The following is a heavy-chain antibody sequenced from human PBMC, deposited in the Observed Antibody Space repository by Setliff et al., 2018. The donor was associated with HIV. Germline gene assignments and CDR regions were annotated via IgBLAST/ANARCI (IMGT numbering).Heavy chain of an antibody. CDR3: VGHYYDPLTGYYVWFFDV. CDR1: EFTFSVYA. Sequence: PGGSLRLSCAASEFTFSVYAMSWLRQAPGKGLEWVSGIVGGASSTVYADSVKDRFTISRDDSRNTLYLQMNSMKSDDTATYYCVGHYYDPLTGYYVWFFDVWGRGTLVTVSS. V-gene: IGHV3-23*01. D-gene: IGHD3-9*01. J-gene: IGHJ2*01. CDR2: IVGGASST.